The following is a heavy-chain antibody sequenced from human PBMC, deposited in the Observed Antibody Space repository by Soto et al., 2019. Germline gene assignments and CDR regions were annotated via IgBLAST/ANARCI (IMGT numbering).Heavy chain of an antibody. D-gene: IGHD3-10*01. V-gene: IGHV4-31*03. J-gene: IGHJ4*02. CDR3: ATSGSGTYTPTTFDY. Sequence: QVQLQESGPGLVKPSQTLSLTCTVSGGSISSGGYYWSWIRPHPGKGLEWIGYIYYSGSTYYNPSLKSRVTISVDTSKNQCSLKLSSVTAADTAVYYCATSGSGTYTPTTFDYWGQGTLVTVSS. CDR1: GGSISSGGYY. CDR2: IYYSGST.